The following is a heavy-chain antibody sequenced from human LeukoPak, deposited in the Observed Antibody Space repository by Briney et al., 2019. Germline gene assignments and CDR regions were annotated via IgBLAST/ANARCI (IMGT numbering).Heavy chain of an antibody. D-gene: IGHD3-10*01. CDR3: ARDDLYYGSGSYYKMGFDY. V-gene: IGHV3-30-3*01. Sequence: PGGSLRLSCAASGLTVNNNYMSWVRQAPGKGLEWVAVISYDGSNKYYADSVKGRFTISRDNSKNTLYLQMNSLRAEDTAVYYCARDDLYYGSGSYYKMGFDYWGQGTLVTVSS. CDR1: GLTVNNNY. CDR2: ISYDGSNK. J-gene: IGHJ4*02.